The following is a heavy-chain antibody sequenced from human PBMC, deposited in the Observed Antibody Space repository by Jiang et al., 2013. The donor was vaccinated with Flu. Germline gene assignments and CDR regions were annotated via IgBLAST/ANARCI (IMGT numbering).Heavy chain of an antibody. V-gene: IGHV4-39*01. J-gene: IGHJ4*02. CDR3: ATSRPIVGATMAGDY. Sequence: GSGLVKPSETLSLTCTVSGGSISSSSYYWGWIRQPPGKGLEWIGSIYYSGSTYYNPSLKSRVTISVDTSKNQFSLKLSSVTAADTAVYYCATSRPIVGATMAGDYWGQGTLVTVSS. CDR1: GGSISSSSYY. D-gene: IGHD1-26*01. CDR2: IYYSGST.